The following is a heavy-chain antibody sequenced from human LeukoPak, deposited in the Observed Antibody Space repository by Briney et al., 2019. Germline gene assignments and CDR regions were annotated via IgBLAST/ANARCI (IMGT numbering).Heavy chain of an antibody. CDR1: GYTFTGYY. D-gene: IGHD3-9*01. J-gene: IGHJ5*02. Sequence: GASVKVSCKASGYTFTGYYMHWVRQAPGQGLEWMGWINPNSGGTNYAQKFQGRVTMTRDTSISTAYMELSRLRSDDTAVYYCARDEYFDWFRSFDPWGQGTLVTVSS. CDR2: INPNSGGT. V-gene: IGHV1-2*02. CDR3: ARDEYFDWFRSFDP.